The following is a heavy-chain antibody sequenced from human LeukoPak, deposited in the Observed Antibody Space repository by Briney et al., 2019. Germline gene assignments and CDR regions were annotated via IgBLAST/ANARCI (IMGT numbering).Heavy chain of an antibody. J-gene: IGHJ5*02. Sequence: GASVKVSCKASGYTFTGYYIHWVRQAPGQGLEWMGWMNPTSGGTNYEEKFQGRVTMTRDTSIITAYMELSSLRSDDTAVYYCAREGYHRPAWFDPWGQGTLVTVSS. V-gene: IGHV1-2*02. CDR2: MNPTSGGT. D-gene: IGHD5-18*01. CDR1: GYTFTGYY. CDR3: AREGYHRPAWFDP.